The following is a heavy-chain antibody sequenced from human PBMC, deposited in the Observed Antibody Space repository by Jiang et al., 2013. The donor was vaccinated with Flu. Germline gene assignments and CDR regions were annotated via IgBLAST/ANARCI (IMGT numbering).Heavy chain of an antibody. Sequence: GLVKPSETLSLTCAVSGYSISSGYYWGWIRQPPGKGLEWIGSIYHSGSTYYNPSLKSRVTISVDTSKNQFSLKLSSVTAADTAVYYCARVPPRADYFDYWGQGTLVTVSS. CDR3: ARVPPRADYFDY. CDR1: GYSISSGYY. V-gene: IGHV4-38-2*01. J-gene: IGHJ4*02. D-gene: IGHD6-25*01. CDR2: IYHSGST.